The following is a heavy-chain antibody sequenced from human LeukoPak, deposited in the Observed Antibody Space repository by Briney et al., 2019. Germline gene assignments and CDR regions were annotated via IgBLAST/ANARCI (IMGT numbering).Heavy chain of an antibody. CDR3: ARRRPITPNWFDP. CDR1: GALVSAYY. D-gene: IGHD1-14*01. Sequence: SETLSLTCTVSGALVSAYYWSWIRQPAGKGLEWIGRVSTSGSTNYSPSLMGRVTMSIDTSKNQFSLILNSVTAADTAVYYCARRRPITPNWFDPWGQGTLVTVSS. J-gene: IGHJ5*02. CDR2: VSTSGST. V-gene: IGHV4-4*07.